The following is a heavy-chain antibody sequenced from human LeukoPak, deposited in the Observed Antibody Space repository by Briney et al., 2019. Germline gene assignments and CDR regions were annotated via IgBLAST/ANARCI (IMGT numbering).Heavy chain of an antibody. D-gene: IGHD3-22*01. CDR3: ARGSGETGGYYYVY. CDR1: GGSFSRYA. J-gene: IGHJ4*02. Sequence: ASVKVSCKASGGSFSRYAMSWVRQAPGQGLVWMGGIIPIFGTANYAQKFQGRVRITADESTRTAYMELRTLRSEDTAIYYCARGSGETGGYYYVYLGRGTPVTVSS. V-gene: IGHV1-69*13. CDR2: IIPIFGTA.